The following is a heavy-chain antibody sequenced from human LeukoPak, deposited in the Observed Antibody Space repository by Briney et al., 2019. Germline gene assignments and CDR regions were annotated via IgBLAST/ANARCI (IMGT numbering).Heavy chain of an antibody. J-gene: IGHJ6*02. CDR3: ARDDSFPNYYHGMDV. CDR1: GFTVSSNY. D-gene: IGHD3-22*01. V-gene: IGHV3-53*01. Sequence: GGSLRLSCAASGFTVSSNYMSWVRQAPGKGLEWVSVIYSGGSTYYADSVKGRFTISRDNSKNTLYLQMNSLRAEDTAVYYCARDDSFPNYYHGMDVWGQGTTVTVSS. CDR2: IYSGGST.